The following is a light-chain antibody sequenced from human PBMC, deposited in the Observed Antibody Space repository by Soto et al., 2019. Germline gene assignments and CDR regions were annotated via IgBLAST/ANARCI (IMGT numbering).Light chain of an antibody. J-gene: IGKJ5*01. CDR2: ATS. V-gene: IGKV1-27*01. Sequence: RDRLXIXGRASQGISNYLAWYQQKPGKVPKLLIYATSTLQSGVPSRFSGSGSGTDFTLTLSSLQPEDLATYYCKRSNRPPISFDYGTRLEIK. CDR3: KRSNRPPIS. CDR1: QGISNY.